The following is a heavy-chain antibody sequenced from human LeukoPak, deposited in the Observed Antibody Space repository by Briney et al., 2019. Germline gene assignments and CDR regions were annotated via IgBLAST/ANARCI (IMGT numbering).Heavy chain of an antibody. CDR3: AKDRWYYDSPDGLDV. Sequence: PGGSLRLSCAASGFNFNTYGMHWVRQAPGKGLEWVSFIGYDGSNTYYADSVKDRFSISRDNSKNMLYLQVNSPRTEDTAVYYCAKDRWYYDSPDGLDVWGQGTTVTVSS. V-gene: IGHV3-30*02. CDR2: IGYDGSNT. CDR1: GFNFNTYG. D-gene: IGHD3-22*01. J-gene: IGHJ3*01.